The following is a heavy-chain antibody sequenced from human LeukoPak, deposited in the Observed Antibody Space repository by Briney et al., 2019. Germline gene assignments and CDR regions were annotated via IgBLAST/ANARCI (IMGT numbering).Heavy chain of an antibody. D-gene: IGHD6-19*01. J-gene: IGHJ4*02. Sequence: QTGGSLRLSCAASGFTFSNHPMSWVRQAPGKGLEWASALSFSGLTTYYADSVRGRFTISRDNSKSTLYLQMNSLRAEDTALYYCARPTSGWYAGGFDYWGQGILVTVSS. CDR3: ARPTSGWYAGGFDY. V-gene: IGHV3-23*01. CDR1: GFTFSNHP. CDR2: LSFSGLTT.